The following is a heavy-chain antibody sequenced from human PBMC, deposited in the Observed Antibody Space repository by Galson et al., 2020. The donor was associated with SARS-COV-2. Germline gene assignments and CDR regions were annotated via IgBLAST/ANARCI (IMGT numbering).Heavy chain of an antibody. D-gene: IGHD3-10*01. CDR2: INPNSGGT. J-gene: IGHJ6*02. CDR1: GYTFNGYY. V-gene: IGHV1-2*04. CDR3: ARAFSFGELLGDYYYYYGMDV. Sequence: ASVKVSCKASGYTFNGYYMHWVRQAPGQGLEWMGWINPNSGGTNYAQTFQGWVTMTRDTSTSTAYIELSRLRSDDTAVYYCARAFSFGELLGDYYYYYGMDVWGQGTTVTVSS.